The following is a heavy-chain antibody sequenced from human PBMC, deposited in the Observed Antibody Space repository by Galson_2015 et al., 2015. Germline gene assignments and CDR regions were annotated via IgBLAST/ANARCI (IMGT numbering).Heavy chain of an antibody. V-gene: IGHV3-21*01. Sequence: SLRLSCAASGFIFSDYSMNWVRQAPGKGLEWVSSIDSTSTYIYYADSVKGRFTISRDNAKNSLFLQMNSLRAEDTAVYYCAEGSTDVSPYRGQGTLVTVSS. CDR3: AEGSTDVSPY. D-gene: IGHD2-2*01. J-gene: IGHJ4*02. CDR1: GFIFSDYS. CDR2: IDSTSTYI.